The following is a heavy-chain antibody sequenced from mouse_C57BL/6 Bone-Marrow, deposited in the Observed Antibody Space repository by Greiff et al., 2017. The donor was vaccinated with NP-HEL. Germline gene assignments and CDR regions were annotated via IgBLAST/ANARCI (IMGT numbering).Heavy chain of an antibody. J-gene: IGHJ3*01. V-gene: IGHV2-9*01. D-gene: IGHD3-2*02. CDR1: GFSLTSYG. CDR3: AKLDSSGYEGFAY. CDR2: IWGGGST. Sequence: VQGVESGPGLVAPSQSLSITCTVSGFSLTSYGVDWVRQPPGKGLEWLGVIWGGGSTTYNLALMSRLSISKDNSKSQVFLKMDSLQTDDTAMYYCAKLDSSGYEGFAYWGQGTLVTVSA.